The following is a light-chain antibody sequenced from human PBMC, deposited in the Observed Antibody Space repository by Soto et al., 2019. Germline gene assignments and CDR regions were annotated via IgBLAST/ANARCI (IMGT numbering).Light chain of an antibody. CDR1: QSVSSNY. CDR2: GAS. CDR3: QQYCSSSYT. Sequence: EIVLTQSPGTLSLSPGERATLSCRASQSVSSNYLAWYQQKPGQAPRLLIYGASSRATGIPDRFSGSGSGTDFTLTISRLEPEDFAVYYCQQYCSSSYTFGQGTKLEIK. V-gene: IGKV3-20*01. J-gene: IGKJ2*01.